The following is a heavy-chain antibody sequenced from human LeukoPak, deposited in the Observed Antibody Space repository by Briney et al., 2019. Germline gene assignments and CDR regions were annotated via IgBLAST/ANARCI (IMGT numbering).Heavy chain of an antibody. V-gene: IGHV4-34*01. J-gene: IGHJ4*02. CDR3: AILYASSGYYYFDY. CDR2: INHSGNI. Sequence: SETLSLTCAVYGGSFSGYYWSWIRQPPGKGLECIGEINHSGNINYNPSLKSRVSISKDTSKNQFSLKLSSVTAADTAVYYCAILYASSGYYYFDYWGQGTLVTVSS. D-gene: IGHD3-22*01. CDR1: GGSFSGYY.